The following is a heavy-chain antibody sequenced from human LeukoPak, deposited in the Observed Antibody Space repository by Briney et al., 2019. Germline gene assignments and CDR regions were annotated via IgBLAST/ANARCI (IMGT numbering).Heavy chain of an antibody. D-gene: IGHD3-9*01. J-gene: IGHJ4*02. Sequence: PSETLSLTCAVYGGSFSGYYWSWIRQPPGKGLEWIGEINHSGSTNYNPSLKSRVTISVDTSKNQFSLKLSSVTAADTAVYYCARVILTTLFDYWGQGTLVTVSS. V-gene: IGHV4-34*01. CDR2: INHSGST. CDR1: GGSFSGYY. CDR3: ARVILTTLFDY.